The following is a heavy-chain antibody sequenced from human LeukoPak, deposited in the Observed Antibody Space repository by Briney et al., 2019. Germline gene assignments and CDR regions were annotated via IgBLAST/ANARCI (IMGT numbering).Heavy chain of an antibody. D-gene: IGHD3-22*01. V-gene: IGHV4-34*01. J-gene: IGHJ4*02. CDR3: ARGHRDSSGYYTPFDD. Sequence: PSETLSLTCAVYGGSFSGYYWSWIRQPPGKGLEWIGEINHSGSTNYNPSLKSRVTISVDTSKNQFSLKLSSVTAADTAVYYCARGHRDSSGYYTPFDDWGQGTLVTVSS. CDR1: GGSFSGYY. CDR2: INHSGST.